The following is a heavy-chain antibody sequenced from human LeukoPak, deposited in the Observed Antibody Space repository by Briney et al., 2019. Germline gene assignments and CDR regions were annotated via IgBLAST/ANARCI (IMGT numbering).Heavy chain of an antibody. J-gene: IGHJ4*02. Sequence: GGSLRLSCAASGFTFSSYSMNWVRQAPGKGLEWVSSISSSSSYIYYADSVKGRFTISRDNAKNSLYLQMNSLRAEDTAVYYCAREVAGYSYDYTDYWGQGTLVTVSS. CDR1: GFTFSSYS. CDR2: ISSSSSYI. V-gene: IGHV3-21*01. D-gene: IGHD5-18*01. CDR3: AREVAGYSYDYTDY.